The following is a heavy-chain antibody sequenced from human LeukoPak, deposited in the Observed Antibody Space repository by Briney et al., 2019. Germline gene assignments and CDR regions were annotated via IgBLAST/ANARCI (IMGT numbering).Heavy chain of an antibody. D-gene: IGHD6-13*01. V-gene: IGHV4-4*07. Sequence: GSLRLSCAASGFTFSSYSMNWVRQAPGKGLEWIGRIYTSGRSHYNPSLKSRVTMSVDTSKNQFSLNLSSVTAADTAVYYCARELGSNGWFDPWGQGTLVTVSS. CDR1: GFTFSSYS. J-gene: IGHJ5*02. CDR3: ARELGSNGWFDP. CDR2: IYTSGRS.